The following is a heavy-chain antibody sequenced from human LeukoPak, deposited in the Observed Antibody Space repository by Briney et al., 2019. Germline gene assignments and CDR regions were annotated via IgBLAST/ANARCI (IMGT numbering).Heavy chain of an antibody. J-gene: IGHJ4*02. V-gene: IGHV1-8*01. Sequence: GASVKVSCKATGSTFTNYDINWVRQATGQGLEWMGWVNPINGNTGYAQKFQGRVTMTRNTSIGTAYMELSSLRSEDTAIYYCVRVPPGTTIYAYWGQGTLVTVSS. CDR1: GSTFTNYD. CDR2: VNPINGNT. D-gene: IGHD1-14*01. CDR3: VRVPPGTTIYAY.